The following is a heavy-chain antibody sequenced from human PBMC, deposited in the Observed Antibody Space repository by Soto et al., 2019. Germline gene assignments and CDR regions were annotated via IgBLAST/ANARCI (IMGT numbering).Heavy chain of an antibody. CDR1: GGSISSGGYY. J-gene: IGHJ5*02. CDR3: ARERTLWYFDP. CDR2: IYYSGST. V-gene: IGHV4-31*03. D-gene: IGHD1-20*01. Sequence: QVQLQEPGPGLVKPSQTLSLTCTVSGGSISSGGYYWSWIRQHPGKGLEWIGYIYYSGSTHYNPSIMGRVTISVDSSKNQFSLKLSSVTAADTAVYSCARERTLWYFDPWGQGTLVTVST.